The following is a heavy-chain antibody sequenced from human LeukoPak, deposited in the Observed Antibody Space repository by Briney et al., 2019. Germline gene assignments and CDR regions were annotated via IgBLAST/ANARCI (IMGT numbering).Heavy chain of an antibody. CDR2: INHSGST. Sequence: SETLSLTCAVYGGSFSGYYWSWIRQPPGKGLEWIGEINHSGSTNYNPSLKSRVTISVDTSKNQFSLKLSSVTAADTAVYYCARERIAAAGADNWFEPWGQGTLVTVSS. J-gene: IGHJ5*02. D-gene: IGHD6-13*01. CDR3: ARERIAAAGADNWFEP. V-gene: IGHV4-34*01. CDR1: GGSFSGYY.